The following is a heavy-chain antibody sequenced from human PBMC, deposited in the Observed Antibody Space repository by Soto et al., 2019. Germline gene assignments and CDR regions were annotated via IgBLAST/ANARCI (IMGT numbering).Heavy chain of an antibody. CDR3: ARAPYDFWSGYYHNWFDP. CDR2: IYHSGST. Sequence: SETLSLTCAVSGGSISSGGYSWSWIRQPPGKGLEWIGYIYHSGSTYYNPSLKSRVTISVDRSKNQFSLKLSSVTAADTAVYYCARAPYDFWSGYYHNWFDPWGQGTLVTVS. CDR1: GGSISSGGYS. D-gene: IGHD3-3*01. J-gene: IGHJ5*02. V-gene: IGHV4-30-2*01.